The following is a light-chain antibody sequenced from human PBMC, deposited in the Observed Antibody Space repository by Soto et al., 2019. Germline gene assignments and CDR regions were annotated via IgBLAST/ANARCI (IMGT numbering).Light chain of an antibody. J-gene: IGKJ1*01. CDR1: RSVSSSY. Sequence: EIVLTQSPGTLSLSPGERATLSCRASRSVSSSYLAWYQQNRGQAPRLLIYGASSRAPGIPDRFGGSGSGTDFTLTISRLEPEDFAVYYCQQYGSSRWTFGQGTKV. CDR3: QQYGSSRWT. V-gene: IGKV3-20*01. CDR2: GAS.